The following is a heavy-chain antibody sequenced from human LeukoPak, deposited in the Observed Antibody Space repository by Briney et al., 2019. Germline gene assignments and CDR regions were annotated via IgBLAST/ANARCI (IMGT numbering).Heavy chain of an antibody. CDR2: IYYSGST. J-gene: IGHJ6*03. V-gene: IGHV4-39*07. CDR1: GGSISSSTYY. Sequence: PSETLSLTCTVSGGSISSSTYYWGWIRQSPGKGLEWIGSIYYSGSTYYNPSLKSRVTISVDTSKNQFSLKLSSVTAADTAVYYCARVRVVAAPWSYYYYYYMDVWGKGTTVTVSS. CDR3: ARVRVVAAPWSYYYYYYMDV. D-gene: IGHD2-15*01.